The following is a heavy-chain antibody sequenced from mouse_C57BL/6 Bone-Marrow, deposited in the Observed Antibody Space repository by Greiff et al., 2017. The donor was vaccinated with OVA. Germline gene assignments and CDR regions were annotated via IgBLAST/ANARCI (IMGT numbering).Heavy chain of an antibody. D-gene: IGHD4-1*01. CDR1: GYTFTSYG. CDR2: IYPRSGNT. J-gene: IGHJ3*01. CDR3: AREGPGTMFAY. Sequence: VKLQQSGAELARPGASVKLSCKASGYTFTSYGISWVKQRTGQGLEWIGEIYPRSGNTYYNEKFKGKATLTADKSSSTAYMELRSLTSEDSAVYFCAREGPGTMFAYWGQGTLVTVSA. V-gene: IGHV1-81*01.